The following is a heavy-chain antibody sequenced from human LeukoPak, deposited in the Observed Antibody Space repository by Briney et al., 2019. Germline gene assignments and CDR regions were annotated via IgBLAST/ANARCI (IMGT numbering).Heavy chain of an antibody. Sequence: ASVKLSCKASGYTFTSYGISWVRQAPGQGLEWMGWISAYNGNTNYAQKLQGRVTMTTDTSTSTAYMELRSLRSDDTAVYYCARPYHAYDSSGYYFDYWGQGTLVTVSS. V-gene: IGHV1-18*01. CDR2: ISAYNGNT. CDR1: GYTFTSYG. D-gene: IGHD3-22*01. J-gene: IGHJ4*02. CDR3: ARPYHAYDSSGYYFDY.